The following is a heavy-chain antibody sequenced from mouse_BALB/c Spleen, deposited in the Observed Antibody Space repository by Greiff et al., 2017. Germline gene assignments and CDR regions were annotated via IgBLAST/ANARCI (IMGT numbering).Heavy chain of an antibody. CDR2: IYPGDGDT. D-gene: IGHD2-2*01. J-gene: IGHJ2*01. CDR1: GYAFSSSW. V-gene: IGHV1-82*01. CDR3: ARNWLGDY. Sequence: VQVVESGPELVKPGASVKISCKASGYAFSSSWMNWVKQRPGQGLEWIGRIYPGDGDTNYNGKFKGKATLTADKSSSTAYMQLSSLTSVDSAVYFCARNWLGDYWGQGTTLTVSS.